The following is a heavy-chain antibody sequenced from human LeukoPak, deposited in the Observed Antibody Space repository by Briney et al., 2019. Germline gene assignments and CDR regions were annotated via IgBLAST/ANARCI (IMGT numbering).Heavy chain of an antibody. CDR3: ARVGLRYFDWFRRAFDY. CDR1: GFTFSSYS. J-gene: IGHJ4*02. V-gene: IGHV3-21*01. CDR2: ISSSSSYI. Sequence: GGSLRLSCAASGFTFSSYSMNWVRQAPGKGLEWVSSISSSSSYIYYADSVKGRFTISRDNAKNSLYLQMNSLRAEDTAVYYCARVGLRYFDWFRRAFDYWAREPWSPSPQ. D-gene: IGHD3-9*01.